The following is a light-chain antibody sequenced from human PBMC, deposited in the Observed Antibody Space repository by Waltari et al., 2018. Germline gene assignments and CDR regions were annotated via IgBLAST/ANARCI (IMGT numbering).Light chain of an antibody. V-gene: IGKV4-1*01. Sequence: DIVMTQSPDSLAVSLGERATINCKSSQSVLYSSNNKNYLAWYQQKPGQPPNLLIYWASTRESGVPDRFSGSGSGTDFTLTISGLQAEDVAVYYCQQYYSHPYTFGQGTKLEIK. CDR3: QQYYSHPYT. CDR2: WAS. J-gene: IGKJ2*01. CDR1: QSVLYSSNNKNY.